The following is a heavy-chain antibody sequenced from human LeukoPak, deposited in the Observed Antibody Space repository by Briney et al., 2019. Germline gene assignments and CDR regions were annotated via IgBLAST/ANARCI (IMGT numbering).Heavy chain of an antibody. CDR2: ISYDGSNK. D-gene: IGHD6-13*01. Sequence: GGSLRLSCAASGFTFSSYGMHWVRQAPGKGLEWVAVISYDGSNKYYADSVKGRFTISRDNSKNTLYLQMNSLRAEDTAVYYCAKAQAGYSSSWSSYYYYGMDVWGQGTTVTVSS. V-gene: IGHV3-30*18. J-gene: IGHJ6*02. CDR1: GFTFSSYG. CDR3: AKAQAGYSSSWSSYYYYGMDV.